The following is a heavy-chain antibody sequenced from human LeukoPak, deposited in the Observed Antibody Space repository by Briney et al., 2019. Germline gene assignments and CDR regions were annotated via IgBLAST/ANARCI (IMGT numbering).Heavy chain of an antibody. CDR1: GFTISSYA. Sequence: GGSLRLSCAASGFTISSYAMSWVRQAPGKGLEWVSAISGSGGSTYYADSVKGRFTISRDNSKNTLYLQMNSLRPEDTALYYCSTDPRLLMSWGHGTLVTVSS. V-gene: IGHV3-23*01. CDR3: STDPRLLMS. J-gene: IGHJ5*01. D-gene: IGHD2-8*01. CDR2: ISGSGGST.